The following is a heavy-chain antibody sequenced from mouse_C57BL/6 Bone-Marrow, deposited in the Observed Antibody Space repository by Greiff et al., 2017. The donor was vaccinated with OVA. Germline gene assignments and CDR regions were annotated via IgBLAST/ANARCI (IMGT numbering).Heavy chain of an antibody. CDR1: GYTFTDYE. J-gene: IGHJ4*01. V-gene: IGHV1-15*01. CDR2: IDPETGGT. CDR3: TRGGYDYRYAMDY. Sequence: QVQLQQSGAELVRPGASVTLSCKASGYTFTDYEMHWVKQTPVHGLAWIGAIDPETGGTAYNQKFKGKAILTADKSSSTAYMELRSLTSEDSAVYYCTRGGYDYRYAMDYWGQGTSVTVSS. D-gene: IGHD2-4*01.